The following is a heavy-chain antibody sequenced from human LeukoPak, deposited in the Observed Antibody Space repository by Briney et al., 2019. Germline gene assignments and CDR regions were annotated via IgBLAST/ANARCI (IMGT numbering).Heavy chain of an antibody. Sequence: SETLSLTCTVSGGSISSYYWSWIRQPPGRGLEWIGYIYYSGSTNYNPSLKSRVTISVDTSKNQFSLKLSSVTAADTAVYYCARGPAAVSTHWGQGTLVTVSS. CDR1: GGSISSYY. D-gene: IGHD6-13*01. J-gene: IGHJ4*02. CDR2: IYYSGST. V-gene: IGHV4-59*01. CDR3: ARGPAAVSTH.